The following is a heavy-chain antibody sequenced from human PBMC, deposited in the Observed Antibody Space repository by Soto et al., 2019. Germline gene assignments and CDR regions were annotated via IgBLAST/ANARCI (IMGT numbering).Heavy chain of an antibody. J-gene: IGHJ4*02. CDR1: GYTFTSYA. V-gene: IGHV1-3*01. Sequence: QVQLVQSGAEVKKPGASVKVSCKASGYTFTSYAMQWVRQAPGQRLGWMGWFNAGNGNTKYSQKLQGRVTITRDTSAITAYMELRSLSSEDTAVYYCARGPGGPAGPGDYWGQGNLVTVSS. CDR2: FNAGNGNT. CDR3: ARGPGGPAGPGDY. D-gene: IGHD2-15*01.